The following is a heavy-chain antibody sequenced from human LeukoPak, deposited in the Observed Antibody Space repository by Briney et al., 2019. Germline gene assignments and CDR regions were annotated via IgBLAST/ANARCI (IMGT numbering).Heavy chain of an antibody. Sequence: PGGSLRLSCAASGFVFSSYAMSWVRQAPGKGLEWVSGFSATGDRTYYADSVKGRFTISRDNSNNLLYLQLNSLRAEDTAIYYCAKDHRPFGGLSKLDYFDRWGQGSLVTVSS. J-gene: IGHJ4*02. CDR2: FSATGDRT. CDR3: AKDHRPFGGLSKLDYFDR. CDR1: GFVFSSYA. V-gene: IGHV3-23*01. D-gene: IGHD3-16*01.